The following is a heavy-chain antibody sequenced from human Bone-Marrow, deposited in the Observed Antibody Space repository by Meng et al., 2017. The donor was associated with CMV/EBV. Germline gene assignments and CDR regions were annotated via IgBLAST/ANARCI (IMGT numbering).Heavy chain of an antibody. J-gene: IGHJ6*02. V-gene: IGHV4-34*01. Sequence: SETLSLTCAVYGGSFSGYYCSWIRQPPGKGLEWIGEINHSGSTNYNPSLKSRVTISVDTSKNQFSLKLSSVDAADTAVYYGARGGRIAGRASILYYYYGMDVWGQGTTVTVSS. D-gene: IGHD6-6*01. CDR1: GGSFSGYY. CDR3: ARGGRIAGRASILYYYYGMDV. CDR2: INHSGST.